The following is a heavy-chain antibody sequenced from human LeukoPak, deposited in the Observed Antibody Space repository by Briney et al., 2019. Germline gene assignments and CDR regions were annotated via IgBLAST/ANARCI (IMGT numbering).Heavy chain of an antibody. CDR3: ARVYGDYDSGYNWFDP. CDR2: IYHSGST. D-gene: IGHD3-10*01. CDR1: GGSISSSNW. Sequence: SGTLSLTCAVSGGSISSSNWWSWVRQPPGKGLEWIGEIYHSGSTNYNPSLKSRVTISVDKSKNQFSLKLSSVTAADTAVYYCARVYGDYDSGYNWFDPWGQGTLVTVSS. J-gene: IGHJ5*02. V-gene: IGHV4-4*02.